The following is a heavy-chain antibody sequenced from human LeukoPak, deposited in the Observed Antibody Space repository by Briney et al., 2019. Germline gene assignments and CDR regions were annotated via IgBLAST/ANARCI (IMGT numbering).Heavy chain of an antibody. CDR3: ASNMGADIVVGPYYYYYMDV. Sequence: PSETLSLTCTVSGGSISSGSYYWSWIRQPAGKGLEWIGRIYTSGSTNYNPSLKSRVTISVDTSKNRFSLKLSSVTAADTAVYSCASNMGADIVVGPYYYYYMDVWGKGTTVTVSS. CDR1: GGSISSGSYY. D-gene: IGHD2-15*01. CDR2: IYTSGST. J-gene: IGHJ6*03. V-gene: IGHV4-61*02.